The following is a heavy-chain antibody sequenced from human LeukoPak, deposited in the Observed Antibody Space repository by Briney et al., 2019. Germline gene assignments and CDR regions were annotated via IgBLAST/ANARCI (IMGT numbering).Heavy chain of an antibody. D-gene: IGHD6-13*01. CDR1: GFTFSSYG. CDR2: ISYDGSNK. J-gene: IGHJ4*02. Sequence: PGRSLRLSCAASGFTFSSYGMHWVRQAPGKGLEWVAVISYDGSNKYYADSVKGRFTISRDNSKNTLYLQMNSLRAEDTAVYYCAKGGIAAAGNFDYWGQGTLVTVSS. V-gene: IGHV3-30*18. CDR3: AKGGIAAAGNFDY.